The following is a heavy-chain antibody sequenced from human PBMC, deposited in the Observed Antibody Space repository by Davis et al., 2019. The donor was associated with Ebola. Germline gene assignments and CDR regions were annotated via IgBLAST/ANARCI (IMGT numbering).Heavy chain of an antibody. D-gene: IGHD3-3*01. CDR2: ISAYNGNT. Sequence: AASVKVSCKASGYTFTSYGISWVRQAPGQGLEWMGWISAYNGNTNYAQKLQGRVTMTRDTSTTTVYMELGSLRSEDTAVYYCTRLAMFGVVKPFDYWGQGSLVTVSS. V-gene: IGHV1-18*01. CDR1: GYTFTSYG. CDR3: TRLAMFGVVKPFDY. J-gene: IGHJ4*02.